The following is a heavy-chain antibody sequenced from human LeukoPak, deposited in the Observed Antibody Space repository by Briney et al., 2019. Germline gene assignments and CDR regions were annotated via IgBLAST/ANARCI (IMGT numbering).Heavy chain of an antibody. CDR1: GFTFKNAW. CDR2: IIGGAGGT. Sequence: GGSLRLSCEASGFTFKNAWMIWVRQAPGKGLEWVSGIIGGAGGTYYADSVKGRFTISRDNAKNTLYLQMNSLRAEDTAVYYCAHGSMYQLDYWGQGTLVTVSS. J-gene: IGHJ4*02. V-gene: IGHV3-23*01. CDR3: AHGSMYQLDY. D-gene: IGHD2-2*01.